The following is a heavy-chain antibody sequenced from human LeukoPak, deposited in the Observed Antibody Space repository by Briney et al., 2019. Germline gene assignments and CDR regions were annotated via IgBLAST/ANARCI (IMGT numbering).Heavy chain of an antibody. CDR2: ICDSGRTI. CDR1: GFTFSDYY. Sequence: GGSLRLSCAASGFTFSDYYMSWIRQDPGKGLEWVSYICDSGRTIYYADSVKGRFTISRDNAKNSVYLQMNNLGAEDTAVYYCARDRLGDYDHSGYYDKWGQGTLVTVFS. J-gene: IGHJ4*02. CDR3: ARDRLGDYDHSGYYDK. D-gene: IGHD3-22*01. V-gene: IGHV3-11*01.